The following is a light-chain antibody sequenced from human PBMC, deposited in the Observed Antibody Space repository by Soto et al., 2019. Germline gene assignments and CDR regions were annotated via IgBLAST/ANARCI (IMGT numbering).Light chain of an antibody. Sequence: EIVLTQSPATLSLSPGERVTLSCRASQSVSSYLAWYQQKPGQAPRLLIYDASNRATGIPARFSGSGSGTDFTLTINNLEPEDFAVYYCQQRSKWPGTFGQGTKLEIK. V-gene: IGKV3-11*01. CDR3: QQRSKWPGT. CDR2: DAS. CDR1: QSVSSY. J-gene: IGKJ2*01.